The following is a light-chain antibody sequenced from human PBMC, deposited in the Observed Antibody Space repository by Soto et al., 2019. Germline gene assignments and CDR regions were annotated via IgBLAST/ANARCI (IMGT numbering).Light chain of an antibody. V-gene: IGKV3-11*01. CDR3: QQRSTWPPFS. CDR2: DAS. CDR1: QSIGSY. J-gene: IGKJ3*01. Sequence: EIVLTQSPATLSLSLGERVTLSCRASQSIGSYLAWYQHKLGQPPRLLIYDASNRATGIPVRFSGSGSGTDFTLTISSLEPEDFAVYYCQQRSTWPPFSFGPGTKVDIK.